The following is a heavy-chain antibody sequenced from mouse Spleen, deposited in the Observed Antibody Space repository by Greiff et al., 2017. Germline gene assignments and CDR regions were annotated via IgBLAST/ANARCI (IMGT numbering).Heavy chain of an antibody. CDR3: ARPRILGGFFDY. D-gene: IGHD4-1*01. Sequence: EVNVVESGGGLVKPGGSLKLSCAASGFTFSDYGMHWVRQAPEKGLEWVAYISSGSSTIYYADTVKGRFTISRDNAKNTLFLQMTSLRSEDTAMYYCARPRILGGFFDYWGQGTTLTVSS. CDR1: GFTFSDYG. J-gene: IGHJ2*01. CDR2: ISSGSSTI. V-gene: IGHV5-17*01.